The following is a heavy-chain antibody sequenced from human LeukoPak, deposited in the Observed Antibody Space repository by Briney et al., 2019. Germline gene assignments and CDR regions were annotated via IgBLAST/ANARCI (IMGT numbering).Heavy chain of an antibody. CDR1: GFTFSSYW. CDR3: XXXXXXXXXDSSGYSYYFDY. J-gene: IGHJ4*02. CDR2: IKQDGSEK. Sequence: GGSLRLSCAASGFTFSSYWMSWVRQAPGKGLEWVANIKQDGSEKYYVDSVKGRFTISRDNAKNSLYLQMNSLRAEDTAVYYXXXXXXXXXXDSSGYSYYFDYWGQGTLVTVSS. D-gene: IGHD3-22*01. V-gene: IGHV3-7*01.